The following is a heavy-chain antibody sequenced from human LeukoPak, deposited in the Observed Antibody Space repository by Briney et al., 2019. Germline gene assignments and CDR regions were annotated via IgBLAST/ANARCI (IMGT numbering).Heavy chain of an antibody. J-gene: IGHJ4*02. Sequence: GGSLRLSCAASGFTFGSSAMSWVRQAPGKGLEWVSTFTGSGGSTYYADSVKGRFTISRDNSKNTLYLQMNSLRAEDTAVYYCAKDISRLGDYVWGSYRPPVYWGQGTLVTVSS. D-gene: IGHD3-16*02. CDR1: GFTFGSSA. V-gene: IGHV3-23*01. CDR3: AKDISRLGDYVWGSYRPPVY. CDR2: FTGSGGST.